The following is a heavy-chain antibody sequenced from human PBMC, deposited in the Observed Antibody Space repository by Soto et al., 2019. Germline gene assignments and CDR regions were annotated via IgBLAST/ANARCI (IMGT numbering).Heavy chain of an antibody. CDR3: ASELRRYSYGHYYYYGMDV. D-gene: IGHD5-18*01. CDR1: SGSVSSRLYD. CDR2: IYYSGST. J-gene: IGHJ6*02. V-gene: IGHV4-39*01. Sequence: XTLSLNCAVSSGSVSSRLYDWGWSRQPPGEGREWIGSIYYSGSTYYNPSLKSRVTISVDTPKNQFSMKLSSATAADTAVYARASELRRYSYGHYYYYGMDVWGQGTTAPVSS.